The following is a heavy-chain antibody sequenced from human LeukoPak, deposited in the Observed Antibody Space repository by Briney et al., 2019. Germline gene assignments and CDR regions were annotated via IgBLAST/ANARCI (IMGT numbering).Heavy chain of an antibody. CDR3: ARMAYYDGSGFYGYLPY. J-gene: IGHJ1*01. D-gene: IGHD3-22*01. CDR1: GFTFSSYS. V-gene: IGHV3-21*01. CDR2: ISSSSSYI. Sequence: PGGSRTLSCAASGFTFSSYSMNWVRQAPGKGLEWASSISSSSSYIYYADSVKGRFTISRDNAKNTLYLQIDSLRVEDTAVYYCARMAYYDGSGFYGYLPYWGQGTLVTVS.